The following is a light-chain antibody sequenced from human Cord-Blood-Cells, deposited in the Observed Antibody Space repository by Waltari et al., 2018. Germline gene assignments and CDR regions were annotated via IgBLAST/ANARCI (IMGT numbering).Light chain of an antibody. CDR2: DVS. J-gene: IGLJ2*01. V-gene: IGLV2-14*01. Sequence: QSVLTQPPSASGTPGQRVTISCSGSSSNIGSNYVYWYQQHPGKAPKLMIYDVSKRPSGVSNRFSGSKAGNTASLTISGLQAEDEADYYCSSYTSSSTVVFGGGTKLTVL. CDR3: SSYTSSSTVV. CDR1: SSNIGSNY.